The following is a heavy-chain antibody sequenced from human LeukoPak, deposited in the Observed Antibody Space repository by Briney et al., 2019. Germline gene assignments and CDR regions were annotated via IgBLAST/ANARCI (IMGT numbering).Heavy chain of an antibody. CDR2: IYYSGST. CDR3: ARSPPMIVVVIDSLNY. CDR1: GGSISSSSYY. J-gene: IGHJ4*02. D-gene: IGHD3-22*01. V-gene: IGHV4-39*01. Sequence: SETLSLTCTVSGGSISSSSYYWGWIRQPPGKGLEWIGSIYYSGSTYYNPSLKSRVTISVDTSKNQFSLKLSSVTAADTAVYYCARSPPMIVVVIDSLNYWGQGTLVTVSS.